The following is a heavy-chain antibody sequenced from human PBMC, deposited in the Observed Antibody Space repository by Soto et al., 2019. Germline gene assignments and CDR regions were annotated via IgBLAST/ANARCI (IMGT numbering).Heavy chain of an antibody. V-gene: IGHV3-11*01. CDR1: GFTFSDYY. CDR3: ARDGITIFGVVRSRGWFDP. J-gene: IGHJ5*02. D-gene: IGHD3-3*01. CDR2: ISSSGSTI. Sequence: GGSLRLSCAASGFTFSDYYMSWIRQAPGKGLEWVSYISSSGSTIYYADSVKGRFTISRDNAKNSLYLQMNSLRAEDTAVYYCARDGITIFGVVRSRGWFDPWGQGTLVTVSS.